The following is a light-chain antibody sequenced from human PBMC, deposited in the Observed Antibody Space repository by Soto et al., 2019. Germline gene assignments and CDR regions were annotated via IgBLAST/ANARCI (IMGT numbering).Light chain of an antibody. V-gene: IGLV2-14*03. CDR3: SSYTISNSRQIV. CDR2: DVS. J-gene: IGLJ1*01. Sequence: QSALTQPASVSGSPGQSITISCTGTSSDFGGYNYVSWYQHHPGKAPKLMIFDVSNRPSGVSNRFSGSKSGNTASLTISGLQPEDEADYYCSSYTISNSRQIVFGTGTKVTVL. CDR1: SSDFGGYNY.